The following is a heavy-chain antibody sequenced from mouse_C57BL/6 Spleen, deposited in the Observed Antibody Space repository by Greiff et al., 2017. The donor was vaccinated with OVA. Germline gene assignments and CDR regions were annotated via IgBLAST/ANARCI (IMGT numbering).Heavy chain of an antibody. J-gene: IGHJ2*01. CDR1: GYTFTSYW. Sequence: QVQLQQPGAELVKPGASVKLSCKASGYTFTSYWMHWVKQRPGQGLEWIGMIHPNSGSTNYNEKFKSKGTLTVDKSSSTAYMQLSSLTSEDSAVYYCARIEGLRLGKYFDYWGQGTTLTVSS. CDR3: ARIEGLRLGKYFDY. D-gene: IGHD2-4*01. V-gene: IGHV1-64*01. CDR2: IHPNSGST.